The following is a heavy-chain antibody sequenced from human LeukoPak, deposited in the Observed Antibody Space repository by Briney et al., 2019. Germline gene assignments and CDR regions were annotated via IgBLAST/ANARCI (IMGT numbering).Heavy chain of an antibody. V-gene: IGHV3-74*01. D-gene: IGHD3-3*01. CDR2: VNSDGSST. CDR3: AKWSGYPRSY. J-gene: IGHJ4*02. CDR1: GFTFSNYW. Sequence: GGSLRLSCAASGFTFSNYWMHWVRQAPGKGLVWVSRVNSDGSSTGYADSVKGRFTISRDSAKNTLYLQMNSLRAEDTAVYYCAKWSGYPRSYWGQGTLVTVSS.